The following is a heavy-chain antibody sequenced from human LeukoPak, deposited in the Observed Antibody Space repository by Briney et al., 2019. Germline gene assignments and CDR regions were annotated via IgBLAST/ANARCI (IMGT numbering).Heavy chain of an antibody. J-gene: IGHJ4*02. CDR1: GFTFSSYG. Sequence: PGRSLRLSCAASGFTFSSYGMHWVRQAPGKGLEWVAVISYDGSNKYYADSVKGRFTISRDNSKNTLYLQMNSLRAEDTAVYYCAKGVLGYCSNTSCSRSNFDYWGQGTLVTVSS. CDR2: ISYDGSNK. V-gene: IGHV3-30*18. CDR3: AKGVLGYCSNTSCSRSNFDY. D-gene: IGHD2-2*01.